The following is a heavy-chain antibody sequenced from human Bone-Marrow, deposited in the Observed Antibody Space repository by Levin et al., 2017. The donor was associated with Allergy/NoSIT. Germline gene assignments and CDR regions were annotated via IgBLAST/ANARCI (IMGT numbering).Heavy chain of an antibody. J-gene: IGHJ4*02. CDR1: GYSFTSYW. CDR3: ARLEVYCSGGSCHGGYFDY. CDR2: IYPGDSDT. V-gene: IGHV5-51*01. Sequence: PGGSLRLSCKGSGYSFTSYWIGWVRQMPGKGLEWMGIIYPGDSDTRYSPSFQGQVTISADKSISTAYLQWSSLKASDTAMYYCARLEVYCSGGSCHGGYFDYWGQGTLVTVSS. D-gene: IGHD2-15*01.